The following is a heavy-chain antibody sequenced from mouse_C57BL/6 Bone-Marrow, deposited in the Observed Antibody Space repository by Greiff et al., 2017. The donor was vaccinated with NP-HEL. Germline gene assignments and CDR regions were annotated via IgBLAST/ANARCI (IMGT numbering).Heavy chain of an antibody. J-gene: IGHJ4*01. CDR2: IRNNANGYTS. Sequence: EVQLVESGGGLVQPGASLSLSCAASGFTFTDPYMSWVRQPPGKALEWFGFIRNNANGYTSEYSSSVKGRFTISRSNSPSFLYLQMLALRDEASASYYGARSFYYEHADDPLDAMDYWGQGTSATVSS. V-gene: IGHV7-3*01. CDR1: GFTFTDPY. D-gene: IGHD2-4*01. CDR3: ARSFYYEHADDPLDAMDY.